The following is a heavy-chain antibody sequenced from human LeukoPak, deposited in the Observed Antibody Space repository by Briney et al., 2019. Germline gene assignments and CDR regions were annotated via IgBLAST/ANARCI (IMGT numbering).Heavy chain of an antibody. J-gene: IGHJ4*02. CDR1: GGSISTFY. D-gene: IGHD6-19*01. V-gene: IGHV4-59*01. CDR2: VYYSGST. Sequence: PSETLSLTCTVSGGSISTFYWSWIRQPPGKGLEWIGYVYYSGSTNYNPSLKSRVTISVDTSKNQFSLNLSSVTAADTAVYYCARVLPYSSGWGVDYWGQGTLVTVSS. CDR3: ARVLPYSSGWGVDY.